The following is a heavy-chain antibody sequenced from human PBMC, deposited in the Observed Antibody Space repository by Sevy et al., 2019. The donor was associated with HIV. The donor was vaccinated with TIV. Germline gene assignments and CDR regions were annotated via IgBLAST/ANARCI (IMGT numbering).Heavy chain of an antibody. J-gene: IGHJ4*02. CDR2: IYYNGHV. D-gene: IGHD1-26*01. CDR1: GGSITSLY. CDR3: AGENAWGRGYS. V-gene: IGHV4-59*08. Sequence: SETLSLTCTVSGGSITSLYWNWIRQPPGKGLEWIANIYYNGHVNYTPSLRRRVTLSLDTSKNPFSLRLSSVTAADTAMYYCAGENAWGRGYSWGQGTLVTVSS.